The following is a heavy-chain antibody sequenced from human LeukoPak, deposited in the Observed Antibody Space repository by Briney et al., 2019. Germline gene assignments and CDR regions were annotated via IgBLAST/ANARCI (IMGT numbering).Heavy chain of an antibody. V-gene: IGHV1-18*01. CDR2: ISAYNGNT. D-gene: IGHD2-21*02. CDR3: ARDVGSAYCGGDCYSVYYYYGMDV. J-gene: IGHJ6*02. CDR1: GYTFTSYG. Sequence: GASVKVSCKASGYTFTSYGISWVRQAPGQGLEWRGWISAYNGNTDEAHKLHGRVTMTTDTSTSTAYMELRSLRSDDTAVYYCARDVGSAYCGGDCYSVYYYYGMDVWGQGTTVTVSS.